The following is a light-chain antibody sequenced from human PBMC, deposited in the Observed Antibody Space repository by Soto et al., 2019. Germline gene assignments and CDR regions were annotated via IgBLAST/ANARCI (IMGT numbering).Light chain of an antibody. CDR3: QAYTTCGSPR. V-gene: IGKV3-20*01. CDR1: QSVSSTY. J-gene: IGKJ5*01. CDR2: GAS. Sequence: IDWKKVPDGQTLSPGGRATLSCRAIQSVSSTYLIWYQQKPGQAPRLLIYGASSRATGVPDRFSGGGSGTVFTHKISYVQSVRFPHSCCQAYTTCGSPRFGAGTRLEIK.